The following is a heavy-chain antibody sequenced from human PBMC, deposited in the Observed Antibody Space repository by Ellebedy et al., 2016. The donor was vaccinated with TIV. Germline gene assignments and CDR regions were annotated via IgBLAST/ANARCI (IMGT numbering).Heavy chain of an antibody. J-gene: IGHJ6*02. CDR2: ISYSGNT. V-gene: IGHV4-59*01. CDR1: GGPITSYY. CDR3: ALAGPYFFYGLNV. Sequence: MPSETLSLTCAVSGGPITSYYWSWIRQSPGKGLEWIGFISYSGNTNYNPSLKSRVSISVDTSKSRFSLKLTSVTTADAAVYYCALAGPYFFYGLNVWGQGTTVTVSS. D-gene: IGHD6-13*01.